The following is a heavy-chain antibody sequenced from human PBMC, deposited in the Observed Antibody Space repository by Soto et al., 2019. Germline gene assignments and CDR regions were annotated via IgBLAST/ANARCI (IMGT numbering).Heavy chain of an antibody. Sequence: SETLSLTCTVSGGSISSSSYYWGWIRQPPGKGLEWIGSIYYSGSTYYNPSLKSRVTISVDTSKNQFSLKLSSVTAADTAVYYCARNGAGTAMVKGVDYWGQGTLVTVSS. CDR1: GGSISSSSYY. V-gene: IGHV4-39*01. CDR3: ARNGAGTAMVKGVDY. J-gene: IGHJ4*02. CDR2: IYYSGST. D-gene: IGHD5-18*01.